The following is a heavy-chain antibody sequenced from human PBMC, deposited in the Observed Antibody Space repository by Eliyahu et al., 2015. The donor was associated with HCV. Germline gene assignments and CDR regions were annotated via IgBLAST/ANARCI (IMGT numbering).Heavy chain of an antibody. J-gene: IGHJ4*02. CDR3: TADVPGGDSDCIDY. D-gene: IGHD2-21*02. V-gene: IGHV3-15*01. CDR1: GFTFNSAW. Sequence: EVQLVESGGGLVNPGGSLTLSCAASGFTFNSAWMSWVRQAPGKGLEWXGRIKSRTSGGTTEYAAPVKGRSIISRDDSENTLYLHVSSLRTEDTGVYFCTADVPGGDSDCIDYWGQGALVTVSS. CDR2: IKSRTSGGTT.